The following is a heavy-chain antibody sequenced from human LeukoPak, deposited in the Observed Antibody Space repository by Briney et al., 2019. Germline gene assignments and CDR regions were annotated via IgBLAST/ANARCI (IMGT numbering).Heavy chain of an antibody. CDR1: GGSFSGYY. V-gene: IGHV4-34*01. CDR3: AGSIYDFWSGYYRY. CDR2: INHSGST. D-gene: IGHD3-3*01. Sequence: SETLSLTCAVYGGSFSGYYWSWIRQPPGKGLEWIGEINHSGSTNYNPSLKSRVTISVDTSKNQFSLKLSSVTAADTAVYYCAGSIYDFWSGYYRYWGQGTLVTVSS. J-gene: IGHJ4*02.